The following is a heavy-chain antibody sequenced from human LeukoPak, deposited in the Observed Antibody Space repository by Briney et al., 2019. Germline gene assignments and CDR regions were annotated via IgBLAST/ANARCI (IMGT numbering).Heavy chain of an antibody. CDR2: ISSSGSTI. J-gene: IGHJ4*02. D-gene: IGHD3-10*01. V-gene: IGHV3-11*01. CDR1: GFTFSDYY. CDR3: ARDYYGSGSYLDY. Sequence: PGGSLRLSCAASGFTFSDYYMSWIRQAPGKGLEGVSYISSSGSTIYYAASVKGRFTISRDNAKNSLYLQMNSLRAEDTAVYYCARDYYGSGSYLDYWGQGTLVTVSS.